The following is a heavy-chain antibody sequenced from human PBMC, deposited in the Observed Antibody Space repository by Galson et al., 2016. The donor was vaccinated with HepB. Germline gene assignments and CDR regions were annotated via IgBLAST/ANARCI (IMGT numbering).Heavy chain of an antibody. J-gene: IGHJ4*02. D-gene: IGHD2-2*01. CDR1: GYTFSSYG. CDR3: STLGYCMSTSCYEFNY. CDR2: ISVYNGNT. V-gene: IGHV1-18*01. Sequence: SVKVSCKASGYTFSSYGISWVRQAPGQGLEWMGWISVYNGNTQYVQNLQGRVIMTTDTSTNTAYMELRSLRSDDTAVYYCSTLGYCMSTSCYEFNYWGQGTLVTVSS.